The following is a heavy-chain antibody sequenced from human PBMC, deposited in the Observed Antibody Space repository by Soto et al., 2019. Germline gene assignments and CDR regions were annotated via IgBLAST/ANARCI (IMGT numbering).Heavy chain of an antibody. J-gene: IGHJ3*02. CDR2: IYYSGST. CDR3: ARDKGRYSNDAFDI. V-gene: IGHV4-59*01. Sequence: SETLSLTCTVSGDSFNTYYWSWIRQPPGKGLEWIGYIYYSGSTNYNPSLKSRVTISVDTSKNQFSLKLSSLTAADTAVYYCARDKGRYSNDAFDIWGQGAMVTISS. CDR1: GDSFNTYY. D-gene: IGHD5-18*01.